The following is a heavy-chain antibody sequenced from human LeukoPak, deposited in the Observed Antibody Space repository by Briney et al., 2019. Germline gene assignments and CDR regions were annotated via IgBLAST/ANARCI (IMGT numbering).Heavy chain of an antibody. CDR3: ARGFIPYYYDSSGTDGDVDY. V-gene: IGHV4-61*02. CDR2: IYTSGST. D-gene: IGHD3-22*01. CDR1: GGSISSGSYY. J-gene: IGHJ4*02. Sequence: PSQTLSLTCTVSGGSISSGSYYWSWIRQPPGKGLEWIGRIYTSGSTNYNPSLKSRVTISVDTSKNQFSLKLSSVTAADTAVYYCARGFIPYYYDSSGTDGDVDYWGQGTLVTVSS.